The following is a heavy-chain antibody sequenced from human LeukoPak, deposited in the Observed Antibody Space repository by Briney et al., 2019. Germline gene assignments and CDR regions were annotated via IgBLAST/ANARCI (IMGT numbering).Heavy chain of an antibody. D-gene: IGHD1-7*01. J-gene: IGHJ6*02. Sequence: ASAKVSCKASGYTFTSYYMHWVRQAPGQGLEWMGIINPSGGSTSYAQKFQGRVTMTRITSMSTAYLELSSLGSDDTAVYFCARDNYPNGMDVWGQGTTVTVSS. V-gene: IGHV1-46*01. CDR3: ARDNYPNGMDV. CDR2: INPSGGST. CDR1: GYTFTSYY.